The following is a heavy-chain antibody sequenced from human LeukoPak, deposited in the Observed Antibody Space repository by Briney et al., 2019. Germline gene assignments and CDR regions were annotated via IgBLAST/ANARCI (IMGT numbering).Heavy chain of an antibody. V-gene: IGHV4-59*12. CDR3: ARDGGTTSNLFDY. D-gene: IGHD4-17*01. CDR2: IYYSGST. Sequence: SETLSLTCTVSGGSISSYYWSWIRQPPGKGLEWIGYIYYSGSTYYNPSLKSRVTISVDTSKNQFSLKLSSVTAADTAVYYCARDGGTTSNLFDYWGQGTLVTVSS. CDR1: GGSISSYY. J-gene: IGHJ4*02.